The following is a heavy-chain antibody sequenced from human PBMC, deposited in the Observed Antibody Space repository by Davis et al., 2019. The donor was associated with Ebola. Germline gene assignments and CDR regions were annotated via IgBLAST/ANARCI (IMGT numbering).Heavy chain of an antibody. V-gene: IGHV1-69*04. CDR1: GGTFSSYA. Sequence: AASVKVSCKASGGTFSSYAISWVRQAPGQGLEWMGRIIPILGIANYAQKFQGRVTITADKSTSTAYMELRSLRSDDTAVYYCARGITMVRGLDWFDPWGQGTLVTVSS. CDR3: ARGITMVRGLDWFDP. J-gene: IGHJ5*02. D-gene: IGHD3-10*01. CDR2: IIPILGIA.